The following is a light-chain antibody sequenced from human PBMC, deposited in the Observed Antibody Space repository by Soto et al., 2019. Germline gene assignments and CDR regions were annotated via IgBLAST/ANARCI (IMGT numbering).Light chain of an antibody. CDR1: QSISTW. J-gene: IGKJ5*01. CDR2: RAS. CDR3: QQYNSYSYT. Sequence: DVQMTQSTSTLSASVGDRVTITCRASQSISTWLAWYQQKPGEAPKLLIYRASSLESGVPSRFSGSGSGTEFTLTISSLQPDDFATYYCQQYNSYSYTFGQGTRLETK. V-gene: IGKV1-5*03.